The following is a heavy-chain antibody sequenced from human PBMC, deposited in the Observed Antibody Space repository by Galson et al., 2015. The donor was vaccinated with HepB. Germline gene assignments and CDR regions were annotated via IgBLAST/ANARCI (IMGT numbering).Heavy chain of an antibody. CDR3: ATSVRGSGRYYFDY. V-gene: IGHV3-48*02. D-gene: IGHD6-19*01. CDR1: AFTFTKYP. J-gene: IGHJ4*02. Sequence: SLRLSCAASAFTFTKYPMHWVRQAPGKGLEWLSYITSSSSIIYYAESVKGRFTISRDNAKNSLYLQMNSLRDEDTAVYYCATSVRGSGRYYFDYWGQGTLVTVSS. CDR2: ITSSSSII.